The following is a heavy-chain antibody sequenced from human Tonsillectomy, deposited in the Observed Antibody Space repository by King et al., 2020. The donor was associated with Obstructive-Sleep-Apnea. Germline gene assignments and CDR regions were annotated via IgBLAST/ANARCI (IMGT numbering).Heavy chain of an antibody. D-gene: IGHD2/OR15-2a*01. V-gene: IGHV1-8*01. CDR1: GYTFTSSD. CDR3: VRGLNRALRGSFFDS. Sequence: QLVQSGAEVQKPGASVKVSCKASGYTFTSSDINWVRQATGQGPEWMGWMNPNSGNTGYAQKFQGRVTMTSNASISTAYMELSSLRSEDTAVYFCVRGLNRALRGSFFDSWGQGTLVTVSS. J-gene: IGHJ4*02. CDR2: MNPNSGNT.